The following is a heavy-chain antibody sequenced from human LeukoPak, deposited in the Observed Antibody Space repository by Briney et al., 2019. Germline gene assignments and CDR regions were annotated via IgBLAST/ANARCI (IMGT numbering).Heavy chain of an antibody. J-gene: IGHJ2*01. CDR3: AKIPGGDCGDYGRWWYFDL. CDR1: GFTFSSYA. CDR2: ISGSGGST. D-gene: IGHD4-17*01. V-gene: IGHV3-23*01. Sequence: GGSLRLSCAASGFTFSSYAMSWVRQAPGKGLEWVSAISGSGGSTYYADSVKGRFTISRDNSKNTLYLQMNSLRAEDTAVYYCAKIPGGDCGDYGRWWYFDLWGRGTLVTVSS.